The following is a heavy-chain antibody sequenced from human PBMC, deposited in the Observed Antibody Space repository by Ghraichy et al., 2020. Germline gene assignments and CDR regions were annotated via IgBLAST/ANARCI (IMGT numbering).Heavy chain of an antibody. V-gene: IGHV1-2*02. CDR1: GYIFTGYY. CDR2: INPNSGGT. D-gene: IGHD6-13*01. J-gene: IGHJ5*02. CDR3: ARVGGRRAAAGGHNWFDP. Sequence: ASVKVSCKASGYIFTGYYMHWVRQAPGQGLEWMGWINPNSGGTNYAQKFQGRVTMTRDTSISTAYMELSRLRSDDTAVYDWARVGGRRAAAGGHNWFDPWGQGTLVTVSS.